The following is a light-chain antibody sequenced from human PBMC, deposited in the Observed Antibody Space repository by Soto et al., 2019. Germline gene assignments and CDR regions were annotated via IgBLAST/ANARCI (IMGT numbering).Light chain of an antibody. Sequence: EIVLTQSPGTLSLSPGERATLSCRARQSVSSSYLAWYQQKPGQGPRLLIYGASTRATGIPDRFSGSGSGTDFTLTISSLEPEDFAVYYCQQYGSSPLTFGGGTKVEIK. CDR3: QQYGSSPLT. V-gene: IGKV3-20*01. J-gene: IGKJ4*01. CDR1: QSVSSSY. CDR2: GAS.